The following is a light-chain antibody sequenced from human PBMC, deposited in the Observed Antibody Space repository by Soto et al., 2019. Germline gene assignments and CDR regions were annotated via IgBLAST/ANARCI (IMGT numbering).Light chain of an antibody. Sequence: QSALTQPPSASGSLGQSVTISCTGTSSDVGAYNSVSWYQQHPGKAPKLMISGVSERPSGVPDRFSGSKSGNTASLTVSGLQAEDEADYYCSSYAGSDTCVFGGGTKLTVL. CDR2: GVS. J-gene: IGLJ2*01. CDR3: SSYAGSDTCV. V-gene: IGLV2-8*01. CDR1: SSDVGAYNS.